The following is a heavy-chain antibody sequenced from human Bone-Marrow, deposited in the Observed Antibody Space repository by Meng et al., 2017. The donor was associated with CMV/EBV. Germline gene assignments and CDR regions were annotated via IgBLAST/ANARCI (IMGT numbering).Heavy chain of an antibody. CDR3: ARSPYCGGDCPIGWFVP. V-gene: IGHV1-69*05. J-gene: IGHJ5*02. Sequence: SVKVSCKASGCTFSSYAISWVRQAPGQGLEWMGGIIPIFGTANYAQKFQGRVTITTDESTSTAYMELSSLRSEDTAVYYCARSPYCGGDCPIGWFVPWGQGTLVTVSS. CDR2: IIPIFGTA. CDR1: GCTFSSYA. D-gene: IGHD2-21*01.